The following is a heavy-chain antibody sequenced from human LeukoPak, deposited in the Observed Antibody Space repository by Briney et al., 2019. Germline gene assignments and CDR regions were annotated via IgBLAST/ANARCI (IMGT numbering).Heavy chain of an antibody. V-gene: IGHV3-33*01. Sequence: GRSLRLSCAASGFTFSDYDMHWVRQAPGKGLEWVAVIWFDGSNKFYADSVKGRFTISRDNSKNTLYLQMNSLRAEDTAVYYCASSAGALIDCWGQGTLVIVSS. CDR2: IWFDGSNK. D-gene: IGHD6-19*01. J-gene: IGHJ4*02. CDR3: ASSAGALIDC. CDR1: GFTFSDYD.